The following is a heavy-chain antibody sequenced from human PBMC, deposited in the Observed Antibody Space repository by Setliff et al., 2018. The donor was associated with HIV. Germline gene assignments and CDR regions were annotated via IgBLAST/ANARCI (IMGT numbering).Heavy chain of an antibody. V-gene: IGHV4-59*12. J-gene: IGHJ4*02. CDR1: GGSISSDY. CDR2: IYHSGFT. Sequence: KPSETLSLTCTVSGGSISSDYWSWIRQPPGKGLEWIGDIYHSGFTIYNPSLKSRVTSSLDTSKNQFSLNLRSETAADTAVYYCVREGVRRGLGSGSFRYRAYYFDQWGQGTLVTVSS. D-gene: IGHD3-10*01. CDR3: VREGVRRGLGSGSFRYRAYYFDQ.